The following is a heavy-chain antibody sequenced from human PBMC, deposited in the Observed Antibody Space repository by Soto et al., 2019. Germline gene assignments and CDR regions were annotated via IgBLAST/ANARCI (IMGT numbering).Heavy chain of an antibody. CDR2: TYYRSRWYY. J-gene: IGHJ4*02. D-gene: IGHD6-13*01. CDR1: GDSVSSNRAA. Sequence: QVQLQQSGPGLVRPSQTLSLTCAISGDSVSSNRAAWNWIRQSPSRGLEWLGRTYYRSRWYYDYAVSVKSRIPINPDTSENHFSLQLNSVTPEDTAVYYCARDPIAALYYFDYWGQGTLVTVSS. V-gene: IGHV6-1*01. CDR3: ARDPIAALYYFDY.